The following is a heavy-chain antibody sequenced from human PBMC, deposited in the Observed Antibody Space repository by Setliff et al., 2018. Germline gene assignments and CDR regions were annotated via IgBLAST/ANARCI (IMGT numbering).Heavy chain of an antibody. D-gene: IGHD2-21*01. V-gene: IGHV1-2*02. J-gene: IGHJ5*02. CDR1: GYAVTGYH. CDR3: ARVAIVGPPS. Sequence: ASVKVSCKASGYAVTGYHIHWVRQAPGQGPEWMGWINPNTGGTNYAQKFQDRVTMTRDTSITTAYMELSRLRSDDTAVYYCARVAIVGPPSWGQGALVTVSS. CDR2: INPNTGGT.